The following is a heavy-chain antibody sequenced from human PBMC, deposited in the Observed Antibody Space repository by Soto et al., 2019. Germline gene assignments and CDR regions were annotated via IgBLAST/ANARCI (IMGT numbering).Heavy chain of an antibody. CDR2: ISSSSSTI. V-gene: IGHV3-48*01. CDR3: ARVRRIVATLDLDAFDI. Sequence: EVQLVESGGGLVQPGGSLRLSCAASGFTFSSYSMNWVRQAPGKGLEWVSYISSSSSTIYYADSVKGRFTISRDNAKNSVYLQMNSLRAEDTAVYYCARVRRIVATLDLDAFDIWGQGTMVTVSS. D-gene: IGHD5-12*01. CDR1: GFTFSSYS. J-gene: IGHJ3*02.